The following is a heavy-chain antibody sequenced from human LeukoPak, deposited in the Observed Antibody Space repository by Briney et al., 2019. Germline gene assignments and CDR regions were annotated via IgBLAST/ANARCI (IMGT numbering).Heavy chain of an antibody. V-gene: IGHV3-11*01. Sequence: GGSLRLSCAASGFTFSDYYMSWIRQAPGKGLEWVSCISSSGSTIYYADSVKGRFTIPRDNAKNSLYMQMNSLRAEDTAVYYCARDPDFYCGGDCYGVDYWGQGTLVTVSS. CDR3: ARDPDFYCGGDCYGVDY. CDR2: ISSSGSTI. CDR1: GFTFSDYY. J-gene: IGHJ4*02. D-gene: IGHD2-21*02.